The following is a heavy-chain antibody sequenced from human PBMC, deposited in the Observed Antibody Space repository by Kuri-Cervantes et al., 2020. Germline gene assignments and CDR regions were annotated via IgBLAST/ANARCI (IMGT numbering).Heavy chain of an antibody. V-gene: IGHV1-8*02. Sequence: ASVKVSCKASGYTFTSYGISWVRQATGQGLEWMGWMNPNSGNTGYAQKFQGRVTMTRNTSISTAYMELSSLRSEDTAVYYCAREGPVQKGDYWGQGTLVTVSS. CDR1: GYTFTSYG. D-gene: IGHD1-1*01. CDR3: AREGPVQKGDY. CDR2: MNPNSGNT. J-gene: IGHJ4*02.